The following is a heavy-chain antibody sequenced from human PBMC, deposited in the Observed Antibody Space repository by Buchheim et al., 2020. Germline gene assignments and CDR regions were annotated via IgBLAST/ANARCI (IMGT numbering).Heavy chain of an antibody. CDR3: ARGGGGYTYGYDY. V-gene: IGHV3-74*02. J-gene: IGHJ4*02. CDR1: GFTFSSFA. CDR2: INVDGSIT. Sequence: VQLVESGGGLVKPGGSLRLSCAASGFTFSSFAMHWVRQAPGKGLEWVSRINVDGSITNYADSEKGRFTISRDNAKNTLYLQMNSLRADDTAIYYCARGGGGYTYGYDYWGRGTL. D-gene: IGHD5-18*01.